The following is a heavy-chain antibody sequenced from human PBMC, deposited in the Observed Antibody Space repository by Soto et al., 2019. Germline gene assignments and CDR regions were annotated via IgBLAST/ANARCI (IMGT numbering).Heavy chain of an antibody. V-gene: IGHV3-30*18. Sequence: LRLSCVASGFAFGSCDMHWVRQAPGKGLEWVALTAYDGSKTYYVDSVKGRFTISRDYARKTVYLQMNSLRPEDTALYYCAKATGLSSGYDFFMDVWGQGTSVTVSS. CDR3: AKATGLSSGYDFFMDV. CDR2: TAYDGSKT. CDR1: GFAFGSCD. J-gene: IGHJ6*02. D-gene: IGHD5-12*01.